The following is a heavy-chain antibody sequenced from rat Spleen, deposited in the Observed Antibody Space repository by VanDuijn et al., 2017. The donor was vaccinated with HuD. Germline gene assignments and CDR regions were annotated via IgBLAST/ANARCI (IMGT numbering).Heavy chain of an antibody. Sequence: EVQLVESDGGLVQPGRSLKLSCAASGFTFSNYYMAWVRQAPTKGLEWVASISTGGGNTYSRDSVKGRFTISRDNAKSTLYLQMDSLRAEDTATYYCARRGVIGTTTSWDYFDYWGQGVMVTVSS. V-gene: IGHV5-25*01. CDR3: ARRGVIGTTTSWDYFDY. J-gene: IGHJ2*01. CDR1: GFTFSNYY. D-gene: IGHD1-5*01. CDR2: ISTGGGNT.